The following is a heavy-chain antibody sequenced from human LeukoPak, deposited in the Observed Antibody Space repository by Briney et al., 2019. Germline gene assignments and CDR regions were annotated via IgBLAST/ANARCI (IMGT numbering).Heavy chain of an antibody. CDR2: VSYDGRNK. Sequence: PGGSLRLSCAASGFILSSYAFHWVRQAPGKGLEWVAVVSYDGRNKYYADSVKGRFTISRDNSKNTLYLQINSLRAEDTAVFHCARELWSIHYLDFWGQGTLATVSS. CDR3: ARELWSIHYLDF. CDR1: GFILSSYA. D-gene: IGHD2/OR15-2a*01. V-gene: IGHV3-30*04. J-gene: IGHJ4*02.